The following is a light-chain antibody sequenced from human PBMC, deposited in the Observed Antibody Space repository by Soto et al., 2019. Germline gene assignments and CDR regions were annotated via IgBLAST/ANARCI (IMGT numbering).Light chain of an antibody. J-gene: IGLJ3*02. CDR1: SSDVGGYNY. V-gene: IGLV2-14*01. CDR3: SSYTSSSTLDWV. Sequence: QSALTQPASVSGSPGQWITISCTGTSSDVGGYNYVSWYQQHPGKAPKLMIYEVSNRPSGVSNRFSGSKSGNTASLTISGLQAEDEADYYCSSYTSSSTLDWVFGGGTKLTVL. CDR2: EVS.